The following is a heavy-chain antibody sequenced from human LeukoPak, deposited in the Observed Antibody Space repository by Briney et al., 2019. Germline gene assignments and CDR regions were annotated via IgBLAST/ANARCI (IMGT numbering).Heavy chain of an antibody. CDR3: ARDENGYVWGSFRA. V-gene: IGHV4-39*07. CDR2: IYYSGST. J-gene: IGHJ5*02. Sequence: PSETLSLTCTVSGGSISSNSYYWGWIRQPPGKGLEWIGSIYYSGSTYYNPSLKGRVTISVDTSKNQFSLKLSSVTAADTAVYYCARDENGYVWGSFRAWGQGTLVTVSS. D-gene: IGHD3-16*02. CDR1: GGSISSNSYY.